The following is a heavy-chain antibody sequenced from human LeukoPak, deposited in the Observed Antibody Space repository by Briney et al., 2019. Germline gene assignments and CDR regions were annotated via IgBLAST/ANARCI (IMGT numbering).Heavy chain of an antibody. J-gene: IGHJ4*02. CDR3: AREYYDSSGYSLDY. CDR1: GFTFSDYY. CDR2: ISSSSSYT. Sequence: GGSLRLSCAASGFTFSDYYMNWIRQAPGKGLEWVSYISSSSSYTKYADSVKGRFTISRDNAKNSLYLQMNSLRAEDTAIYYCAREYYDSSGYSLDYWGQGTLATVSS. D-gene: IGHD3-22*01. V-gene: IGHV3-11*05.